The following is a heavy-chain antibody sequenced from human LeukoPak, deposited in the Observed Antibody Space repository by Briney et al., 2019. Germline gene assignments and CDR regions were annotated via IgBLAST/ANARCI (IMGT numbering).Heavy chain of an antibody. CDR3: ARSQGPWYSSDWNGLDAFDI. CDR1: DYTFTSYG. J-gene: IGHJ3*02. V-gene: IGHV1-18*01. CDR2: ISASNGDT. Sequence: ASVKVSCKASDYTFTSYGINWVRQAPGQGLEWMGWISASNGDTNYAQSLQGRVTMTTDTSTSTAYMELRILRSDDTAVYYCARSQGPWYSSDWNGLDAFDIWGQGTMVIVSS. D-gene: IGHD6-19*01.